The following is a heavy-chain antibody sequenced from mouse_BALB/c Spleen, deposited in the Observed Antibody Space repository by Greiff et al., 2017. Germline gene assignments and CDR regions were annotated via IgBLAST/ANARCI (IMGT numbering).Heavy chain of an antibody. CDR3: NEGYGYVNWYFDV. CDR2: IDPENGDT. V-gene: IGHV14-4*02. D-gene: IGHD1-2*01. CDR1: GFNIKDYY. Sequence: VQLQQSGAELVRSGASVKLSCTASGFNIKDYYMHWVKQRPEQGLEWIGWIDPENGDTEYAPKFQGKATMTADTSSNTAYLQLSSLTSEDTAVYYCNEGYGYVNWYFDVWGAGTTVTVSS. J-gene: IGHJ1*01.